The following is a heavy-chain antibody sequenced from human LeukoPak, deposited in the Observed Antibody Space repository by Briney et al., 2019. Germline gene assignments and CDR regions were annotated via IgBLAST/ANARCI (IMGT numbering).Heavy chain of an antibody. J-gene: IGHJ4*02. CDR1: GFTFSSYA. Sequence: PGGSLRLSCAASGFTFSSYAMSWVRQAPGKGLEWVSAISGSGGSTYYADSVKGRFTISRDNSKNTLYLQMHSLRAEDTAVYYXXXXXXXVVPSATFDYWGQGTLVTVSS. V-gene: IGHV3-23*01. CDR3: XXXXXXVVPSATFDY. D-gene: IGHD2-2*01. CDR2: ISGSGGST.